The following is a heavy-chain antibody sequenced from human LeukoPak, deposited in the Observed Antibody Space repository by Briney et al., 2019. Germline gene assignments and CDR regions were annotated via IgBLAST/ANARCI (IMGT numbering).Heavy chain of an antibody. CDR2: ISYDGSNK. J-gene: IGHJ3*02. CDR3: AKREAFDI. Sequence: PGRSLRLSCAASGFTFSSYGMHWVRQAPGKGLEWVAVISYDGSNKYYADSVKGRFTISRDNSENTLYLQMNSLRAEDTAVYYCAKREAFDIWGQGTMVTVSS. V-gene: IGHV3-30*18. CDR1: GFTFSSYG.